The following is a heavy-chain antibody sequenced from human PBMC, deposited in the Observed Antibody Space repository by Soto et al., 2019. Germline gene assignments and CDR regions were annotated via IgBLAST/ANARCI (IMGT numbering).Heavy chain of an antibody. V-gene: IGHV5-10-1*01. CDR3: ARLQAAAGDYFLTLGQ. CDR2: IDPSDSYT. D-gene: IGHD6-13*01. J-gene: IGHJ4*02. CDR1: EYSFTSYL. Sequence: GESLRISSKGSEYSFTSYLISWVRQMPGKGLEWMGRIDPSDSYTNYSPSFQGHVTISADKSISTAYLQWSSLKASDTAMYYCARLQAAAGDYFLTLGQWGQGTFVNASS.